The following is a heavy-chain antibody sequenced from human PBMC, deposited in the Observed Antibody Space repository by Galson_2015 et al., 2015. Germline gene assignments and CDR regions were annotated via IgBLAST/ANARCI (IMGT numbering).Heavy chain of an antibody. J-gene: IGHJ5*02. Sequence: SVKVSCKASGYTFSGYYMHWVRQAPGQGLEWMGIINPSGGSTSYAQKFQGRVTMTRDTSTSTVYMELSRSKSEDTAVYYCARSQYDYQSRVDWFDPWGQGTLVTVSS. CDR3: ARSQYDYQSRVDWFDP. CDR1: GYTFSGYY. CDR2: INPSGGST. V-gene: IGHV1-46*01. D-gene: IGHD3-16*01.